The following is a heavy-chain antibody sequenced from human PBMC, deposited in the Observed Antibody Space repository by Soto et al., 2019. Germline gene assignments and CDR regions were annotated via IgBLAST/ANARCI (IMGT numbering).Heavy chain of an antibody. Sequence: GASVKVSCKASGGTFSSYAISWVRQAPGQGLEWMGGIIPIFGTANYAQKFRGRVTITADESTSTAYMELSSLRSEDTAVYYCASPRYSSSWTQGFDPWGQGTLVTVSS. CDR3: ASPRYSSSWTQGFDP. J-gene: IGHJ5*02. D-gene: IGHD6-13*01. CDR2: IIPIFGTA. CDR1: GGTFSSYA. V-gene: IGHV1-69*13.